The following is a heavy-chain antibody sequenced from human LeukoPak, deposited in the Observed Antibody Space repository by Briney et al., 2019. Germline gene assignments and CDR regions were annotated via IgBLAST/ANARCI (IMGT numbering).Heavy chain of an antibody. Sequence: SQTLSLTCTFSGGSISSGGYYWSWIRQPAGRGLEWFGRIYRSGSTNYNPALKSRVTISIDTSKNQLSLKLSSVTAADTAVYYCARWVESTNYYYMDVWGKGTTVTVSS. V-gene: IGHV4-61*02. CDR1: GGSISSGGYY. CDR2: IYRSGST. CDR3: ARWVESTNYYYMDV. D-gene: IGHD5-24*01. J-gene: IGHJ6*03.